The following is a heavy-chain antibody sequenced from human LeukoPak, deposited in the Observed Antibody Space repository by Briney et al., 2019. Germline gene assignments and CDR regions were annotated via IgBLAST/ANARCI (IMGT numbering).Heavy chain of an antibody. CDR2: LTGSGCDT. D-gene: IGHD6-13*01. Sequence: PGGSLRLSCAASGFNLNIYAMNWVRQAPGKGLDWVSSLTGSGCDTYYTDSVKGRFTISRDNSKNTLYLQMNSLRPDDTAVYYCAKIAATDPIDFWGQGTLVTVSS. CDR1: GFNLNIYA. J-gene: IGHJ4*02. CDR3: AKIAATDPIDF. V-gene: IGHV3-23*01.